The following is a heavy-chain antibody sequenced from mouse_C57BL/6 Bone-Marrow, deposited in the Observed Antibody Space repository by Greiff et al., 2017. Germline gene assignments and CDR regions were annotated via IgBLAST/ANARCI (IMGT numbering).Heavy chain of an antibody. CDR3: AKVGLRVGFDV. V-gene: IGHV1-74*01. Sequence: QVQLQQPGAELVKPGASVKVSCKASGYTFTSYWMHWVKQRPGQGLEWIGRIHPSDSDTNSNQKFKGKATLTVDKSSSTAYMQLSSLTSEGTAVYYWAKVGLRVGFDVWGTGTTVTVSS. CDR2: IHPSDSDT. D-gene: IGHD2-2*01. CDR1: GYTFTSYW. J-gene: IGHJ1*03.